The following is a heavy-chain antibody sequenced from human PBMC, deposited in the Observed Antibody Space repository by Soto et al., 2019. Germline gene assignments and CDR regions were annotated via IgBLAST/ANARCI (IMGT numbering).Heavy chain of an antibody. Sequence: GGSLRLSCAASGFTVSSNYMSWVRQAPGKGLEWVSVIYSGGSTYYADSVKGRFTISRDNSKNTMYLQMNSLRAEDTAVYYCASSYGGNSPDYYGMDVWGQGTTVIVSS. CDR1: GFTVSSNY. J-gene: IGHJ6*02. CDR2: IYSGGST. D-gene: IGHD4-17*01. V-gene: IGHV3-53*01. CDR3: ASSYGGNSPDYYGMDV.